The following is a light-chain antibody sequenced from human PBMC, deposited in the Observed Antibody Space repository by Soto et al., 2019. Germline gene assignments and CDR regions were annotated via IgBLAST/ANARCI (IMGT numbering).Light chain of an antibody. CDR3: SSYTSSSTLYV. CDR2: DVS. J-gene: IGLJ1*01. Sequence: QSALTQPASVSGSPGQSITISCTGTSSEVGGYNYVSWYQQHPGKAPKLMIYDVSNRPSGVSNRFSGSKSGNTASLTISGLQAEDEADYYCSSYTSSSTLYVFGTGTKLTV. V-gene: IGLV2-14*01. CDR1: SSEVGGYNY.